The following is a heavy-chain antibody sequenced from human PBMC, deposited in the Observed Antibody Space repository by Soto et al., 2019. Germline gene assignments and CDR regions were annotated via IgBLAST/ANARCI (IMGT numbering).Heavy chain of an antibody. D-gene: IGHD6-13*01. Sequence: SVKVSCKASGGTFSTYPINWVRQAPGQGLEWMGGIIPLFGTTNYAQKFEGRVTITADESTSTAYMELSSLRAEDAAVYYCARGATHGSSWYFWFDPWGQGTLVTVSS. CDR3: ARGATHGSSWYFWFDP. CDR1: GGTFSTYP. CDR2: IIPLFGTT. V-gene: IGHV1-69*13. J-gene: IGHJ5*02.